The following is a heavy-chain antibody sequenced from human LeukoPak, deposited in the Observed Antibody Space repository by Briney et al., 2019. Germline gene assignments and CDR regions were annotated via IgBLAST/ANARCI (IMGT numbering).Heavy chain of an antibody. J-gene: IGHJ5*02. CDR3: ARQSDFRFDVNWFDP. CDR1: GGSISSSSYY. Sequence: SETLSLTCTVSGGSISSSSYYWGWIRQPPGKGLEWIGSIYYSGSTYYNPSLKSRVTISVDTSKNQFSLKLSSVTAADTAVYYCARQSDFRFDVNWFDPWGQGTLVTVSS. D-gene: IGHD3-3*01. V-gene: IGHV4-39*01. CDR2: IYYSGST.